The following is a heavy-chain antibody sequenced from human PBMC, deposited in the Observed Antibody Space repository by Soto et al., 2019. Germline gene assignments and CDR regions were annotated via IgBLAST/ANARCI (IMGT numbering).Heavy chain of an antibody. J-gene: IGHJ6*02. CDR3: VRLGNQGYYYYYGMEV. V-gene: IGHV4-39*01. CDR1: GGSISSRGYY. CDR2: IYYSGST. D-gene: IGHD1-26*01. Sequence: PSQTLSLTWTVSGGSISSRGYYWVWIRQPPGKGLEWIGSIYYSGSTYYNPSLKSRVTISVDTSKNQFSLKLSSVTAADTAVYYCVRLGNQGYYYYYGMEVWGQGTTVTVSS.